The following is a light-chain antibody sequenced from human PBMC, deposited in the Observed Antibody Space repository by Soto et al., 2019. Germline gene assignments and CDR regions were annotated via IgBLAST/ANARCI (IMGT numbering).Light chain of an antibody. Sequence: DIQMTQSPSSLSASLGDRVTITCRASQNIDNYLNWYQQKPGKAPKLLIYATSTLQSGVPSRFSGSGSGTEFTLTISRLQAEDFATYFCQESYISPAVSFGGGTKVEIK. CDR3: QESYISPAVS. CDR1: QNIDNY. J-gene: IGKJ4*01. CDR2: ATS. V-gene: IGKV1-39*01.